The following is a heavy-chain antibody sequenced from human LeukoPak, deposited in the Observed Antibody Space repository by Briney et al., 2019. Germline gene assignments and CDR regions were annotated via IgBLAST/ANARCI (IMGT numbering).Heavy chain of an antibody. D-gene: IGHD5-18*01. Sequence: GVLRLSCAASGFTFSSYGMHWVRQAPGKGLEWVAVIWYDGSNKYYADSVKGRFTISRDNSKNTLYLQMNSLRAEDTAVYYCARDIDTAMVSPGVYWGQGTLVTVSS. CDR3: ARDIDTAMVSPGVY. V-gene: IGHV3-30*19. CDR1: GFTFSSYG. CDR2: IWYDGSNK. J-gene: IGHJ4*02.